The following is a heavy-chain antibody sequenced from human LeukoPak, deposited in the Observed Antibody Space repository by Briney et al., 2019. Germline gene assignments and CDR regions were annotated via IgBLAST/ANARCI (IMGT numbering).Heavy chain of an antibody. CDR3: ARDLGKKTYDSWSGYYTSYFDY. CDR2: ISAYNGNT. CDR1: GYTFTSYG. D-gene: IGHD3-3*01. Sequence: ASVKVSCKASGYTFTSYGISWVRQAPGQGLEWMGWISAYNGNTNYAQKLQGRVTMTTDTSTSTAYMELRSLRSDDTAVYYCARDLGKKTYDSWSGYYTSYFDYWGQGTLVTVSS. J-gene: IGHJ4*02. V-gene: IGHV1-18*01.